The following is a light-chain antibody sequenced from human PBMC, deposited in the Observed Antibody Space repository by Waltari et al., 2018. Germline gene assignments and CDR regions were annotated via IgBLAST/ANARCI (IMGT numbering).Light chain of an antibody. CDR2: DAS. V-gene: IGKV3-11*01. Sequence: EIVLTQSPATLSLSPGERATLSCRASQTVGTYLAWYQQKPGRAPRLLIFDASSRSTGIPAKFRGSGSGTDFTLTVNNLEAEDFAVYFCLQRSSRPYTVGPGTRLEIK. CDR3: LQRSSRPYT. J-gene: IGKJ2*01. CDR1: QTVGTY.